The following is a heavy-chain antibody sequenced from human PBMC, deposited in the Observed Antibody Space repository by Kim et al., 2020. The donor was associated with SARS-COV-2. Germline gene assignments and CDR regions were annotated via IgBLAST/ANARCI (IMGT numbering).Heavy chain of an antibody. CDR2: IKQDGSKK. D-gene: IGHD3-22*01. V-gene: IGHV3-7*04. J-gene: IGHJ4*02. CDR1: GFTFSSYW. CDR3: ARGYYYDSSGYYLDY. Sequence: GGSLRLSCAVSGFTFSSYWMSWVRQAPGKGLEWVANIKQDGSKKYYVDSVKGRFTISRDNAQDSLYLQMNSLRAEDTAVYYCARGYYYDSSGYYLDYWGQGTLVTVSS.